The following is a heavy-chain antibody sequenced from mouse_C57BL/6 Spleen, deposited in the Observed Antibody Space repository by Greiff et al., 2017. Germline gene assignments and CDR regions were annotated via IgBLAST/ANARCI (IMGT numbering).Heavy chain of an antibody. CDR2: IYPGNSDT. CDR3: TRRGDSSGYVYAMDY. CDR1: GYTFTSYW. D-gene: IGHD3-2*02. J-gene: IGHJ4*01. Sequence: EVQLQQSGTVLARPGASVKMSCKTSGYTFTSYWMHWVKQRPGQGLEWIGAIYPGNSDTSYNQKFKGKAKLTAVTSASTAYMELSSLTNEDSAVYYCTRRGDSSGYVYAMDYWGQGTSVTVSS. V-gene: IGHV1-5*01.